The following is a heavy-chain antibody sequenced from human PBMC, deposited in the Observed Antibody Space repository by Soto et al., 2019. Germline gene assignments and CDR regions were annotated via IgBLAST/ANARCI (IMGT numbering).Heavy chain of an antibody. Sequence: EVQLVESGGGLVLPGRSLRLSCTASGFTFGDYAMSWFRQTPGKGLEWVGFVRIKTYGETTEYAASVKGRFTVSRDDSKTIAYLQMNSLKTEDSAVYYCARGGYYGAGSYDTTSLYFDYWGQGTLVTVSS. CDR3: ARGGYYGAGSYDTTSLYFDY. V-gene: IGHV3-49*03. CDR1: GFTFGDYA. J-gene: IGHJ4*02. CDR2: VRIKTYGETT. D-gene: IGHD3-10*01.